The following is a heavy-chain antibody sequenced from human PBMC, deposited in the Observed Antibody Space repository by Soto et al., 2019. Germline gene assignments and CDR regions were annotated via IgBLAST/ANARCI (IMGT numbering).Heavy chain of an antibody. D-gene: IGHD2-15*01. V-gene: IGHV1-69*01. J-gene: IGHJ4*02. CDR1: GETLNSNP. Sequence: QVQLVQSGAEVKKPGSSLKVSCKVFGETLNSNPIGWVRQAPGQGLEWVGGIVPLSDRTNYAQELQGKVTGPADGSTSTVYMELSNLKSDDTAVYYCARKSGRDCHSGGGCFSLDVWGQGSLITVSS. CDR3: ARKSGRDCHSGGGCFSLDV. CDR2: IVPLSDRT.